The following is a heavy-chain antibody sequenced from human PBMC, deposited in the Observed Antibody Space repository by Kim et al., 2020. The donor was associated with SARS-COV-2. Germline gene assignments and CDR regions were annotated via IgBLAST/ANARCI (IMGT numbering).Heavy chain of an antibody. Sequence: SETLSLTCTVSGGSISSSSYYWGWIRQPPGKGLEWIGSIYYSGSTYYNPSLKSRVTISVDTSKNQFSLKPSSVTAADTAVYYCARTAYCGGDCYPGGRSPSWFDPWGQGTLVTVSS. V-gene: IGHV4-39*01. D-gene: IGHD2-21*02. CDR2: IYYSGST. CDR3: ARTAYCGGDCYPGGRSPSWFDP. CDR1: GGSISSSSYY. J-gene: IGHJ5*02.